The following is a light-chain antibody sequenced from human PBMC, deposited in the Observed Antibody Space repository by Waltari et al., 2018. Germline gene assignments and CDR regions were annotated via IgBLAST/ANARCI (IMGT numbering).Light chain of an antibody. V-gene: IGLV1-51*02. J-gene: IGLJ7*01. CDR2: ENT. CDR1: SSNIGNNY. CDR3: GTWDSSLSGAV. Sequence: QSVLTQPPSVSAAPGQRVTISCSGGSSNIGNNYVSGYRQFPGTAPKPLIYENTERPSGIPGRFSGSKSGTSATLDITGLQAGDEADYYCGTWDSSLSGAVFGGGTHLTVL.